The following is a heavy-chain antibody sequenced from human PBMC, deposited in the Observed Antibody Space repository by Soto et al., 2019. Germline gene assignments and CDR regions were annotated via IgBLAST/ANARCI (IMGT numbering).Heavy chain of an antibody. CDR2: IYYSGST. Sequence: SEILSLTCSVSGVSISSYYWSWIRQPPGKGLEWIGYIYYSGSTNYNPSLKSRVTISVDTSKNQFSLKLSSVTAADTAVYYCARAYGDYVFDYWGQGTLVTVSS. CDR1: GVSISSYY. J-gene: IGHJ4*02. V-gene: IGHV4-59*01. D-gene: IGHD4-17*01. CDR3: ARAYGDYVFDY.